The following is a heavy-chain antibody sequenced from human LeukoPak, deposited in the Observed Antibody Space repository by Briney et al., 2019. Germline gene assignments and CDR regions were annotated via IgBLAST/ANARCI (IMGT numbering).Heavy chain of an antibody. Sequence: ASVKVSCTASGYTFTSYGISWVRQAPGQGLEWMGWISAYNGNTNYAQKLQGRVTMTTDTSTSTAYMELRSLRSGDTAVYYCARDRVYYYYCGMDVWGQGTTVTVSS. CDR2: ISAYNGNT. CDR1: GYTFTSYG. J-gene: IGHJ6*02. CDR3: ARDRVYYYYCGMDV. V-gene: IGHV1-18*01.